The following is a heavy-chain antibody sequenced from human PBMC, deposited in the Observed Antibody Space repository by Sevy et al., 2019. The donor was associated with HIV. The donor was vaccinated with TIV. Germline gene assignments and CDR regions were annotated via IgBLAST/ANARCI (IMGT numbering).Heavy chain of an antibody. CDR3: ASPYGGNSEAYVY. CDR2: IYYSGST. J-gene: IGHJ4*02. V-gene: IGHV4-30-4*01. D-gene: IGHD4-17*01. Sequence: SETLSLTCTVSGGSISSGDYYWSWIRQPPGKGLEWIGYIYYSGSTYYNPSLKSRVTISVDTSKNQFSLSLSSVTAADTAVYYCASPYGGNSEAYVYWGQGTLVTVSS. CDR1: GGSISSGDYY.